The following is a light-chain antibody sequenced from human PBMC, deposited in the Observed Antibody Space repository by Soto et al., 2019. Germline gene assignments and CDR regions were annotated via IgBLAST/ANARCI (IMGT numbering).Light chain of an antibody. V-gene: IGLV2-14*01. CDR2: DVT. J-gene: IGLJ1*01. Sequence: QSVLTQPASVSDSPGQSITISCTGTSSDVGGSNHVSWYQQHPGKAPKLMIYDVTNRPSGVSHRFSGCKSGSKASLIISGLQAEDEADYYCVSFTSSTTYVFGTGTKLTVL. CDR3: VSFTSSTTYV. CDR1: SSDVGGSNH.